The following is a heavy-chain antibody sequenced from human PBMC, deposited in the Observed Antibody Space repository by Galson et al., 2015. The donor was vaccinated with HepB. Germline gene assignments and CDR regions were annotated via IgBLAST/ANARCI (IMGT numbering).Heavy chain of an antibody. J-gene: IGHJ4*02. CDR2: VDYSGRA. CDR3: ARDLGYDSTDPSFDY. D-gene: IGHD5-12*01. V-gene: IGHV4-39*07. CDR1: GGSISSGPYY. Sequence: SETLSLTCTVSGGSISSGPYYWAWIRQPPGKGLEWIGSVDYSGRAFYNPSLKSRVTISVDTSTNQVSLNMNSVTAADTAVFYCARDLGYDSTDPSFDYWGQGTLVTVSS.